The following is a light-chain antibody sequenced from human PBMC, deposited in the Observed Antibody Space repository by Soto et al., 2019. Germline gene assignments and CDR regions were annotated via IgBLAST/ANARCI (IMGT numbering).Light chain of an antibody. V-gene: IGKV1-39*01. CDR3: QQTYSHPRT. CDR1: QSISSW. CDR2: ATS. Sequence: DIQMTQSPSTLSASVGDRVTITCRASQSISSWLAWYQQKPGKAPKLLIYATSYLQSGVPSRFSGGGSGTDFTLTISSLQPEDFATYYCQQTYSHPRTFGQGTKVDIK. J-gene: IGKJ1*01.